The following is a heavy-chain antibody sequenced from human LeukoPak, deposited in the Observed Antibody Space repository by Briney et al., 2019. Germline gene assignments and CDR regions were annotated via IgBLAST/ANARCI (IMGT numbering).Heavy chain of an antibody. J-gene: IGHJ4*02. CDR3: AKRSDFDWLLDIDY. CDR1: GFTFSSYA. D-gene: IGHD3-9*01. V-gene: IGHV3-23*01. CDR2: ISGSGGST. Sequence: AGGSLRLSCAASGFTFSSYAMSWVRQAPGKGLEWVSAISGSGGSTYYADSVKGRFTISRDNSKNTLYLQMNSLRAEDTAVYYCAKRSDFDWLLDIDYWGQGTLVTVSS.